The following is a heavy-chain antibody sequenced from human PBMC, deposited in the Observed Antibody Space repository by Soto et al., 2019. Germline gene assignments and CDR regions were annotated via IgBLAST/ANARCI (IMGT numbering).Heavy chain of an antibody. CDR3: ARDHYYDSSGYYYYYGMDV. D-gene: IGHD3-22*01. CDR2: IYSGGST. CDR1: GFTVSSNY. J-gene: IGHJ6*02. Sequence: EVQLVESGGGLIQPGGSLRLSCAASGFTVSSNYMSWVRQAPGKGLEWVSVIYSGGSTYYADSVKGRFTISRDNSKNTLYLQMNSLRAEDTAVYYCARDHYYDSSGYYYYYGMDVWGQGTTVTVSS. V-gene: IGHV3-53*01.